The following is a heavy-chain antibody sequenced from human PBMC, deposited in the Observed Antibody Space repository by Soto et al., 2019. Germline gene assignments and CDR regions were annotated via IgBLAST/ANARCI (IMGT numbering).Heavy chain of an antibody. J-gene: IGHJ4*02. D-gene: IGHD3-10*01. CDR1: GFTFSSYG. CDR3: ARDNAGEFFDY. CDR2: IWYDGSNK. Sequence: QVQLVESGGGVVQPGRSLRLSCAASGFTFSSYGMHWVRQAPGKGLEWVAVIWYDGSNKYYADSVKGRFTISRDNSKNTQYLQMKSMRAEDTAVYYCARDNAGEFFDYWGQGTLVTVSS. V-gene: IGHV3-33*01.